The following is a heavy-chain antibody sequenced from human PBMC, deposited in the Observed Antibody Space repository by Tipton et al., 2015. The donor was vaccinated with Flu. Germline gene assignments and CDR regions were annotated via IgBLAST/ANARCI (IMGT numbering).Heavy chain of an antibody. D-gene: IGHD4/OR15-4a*01. CDR2: ISGSGRTI. J-gene: IGHJ4*02. V-gene: IGHV3-23*01. Sequence: SLRLSCAASGFTFSNYDMSWVRQAPGKGPEWVSGISGSGRTIYYADSVKGRFTISRDNSRSTLYLQMNSLRAEDTAVYFCADLPMVVPGLGDSWGQGTLVTVSS. CDR3: ADLPMVVPGLGDS. CDR1: GFTFSNYD.